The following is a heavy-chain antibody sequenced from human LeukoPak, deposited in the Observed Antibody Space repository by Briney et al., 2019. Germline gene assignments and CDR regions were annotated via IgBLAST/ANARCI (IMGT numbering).Heavy chain of an antibody. CDR3: ARGTSGWPYYMDV. V-gene: IGHV4-34*01. CDR2: INHSGST. Sequence: PSETLSLTCAVYGGSLIGYYWSWIRQPPGKGLEWIGEINHSGSTNYNPSLKSRVTISVDTSKNQFSLRLTSMTAADTAVYYCARGTSGWPYYMDVWGKGTTVTVSS. D-gene: IGHD6-19*01. J-gene: IGHJ6*03. CDR1: GGSLIGYY.